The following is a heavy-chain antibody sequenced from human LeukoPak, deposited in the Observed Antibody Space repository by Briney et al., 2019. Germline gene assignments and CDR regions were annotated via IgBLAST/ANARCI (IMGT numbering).Heavy chain of an antibody. V-gene: IGHV3-30-3*01. CDR1: GFTFSSYA. CDR3: ARDLRYFDWLKSPFDY. D-gene: IGHD3-9*01. Sequence: GGSLRLSCAASGFTFSSYAMHWVRQAPGKGLEWVAVISYDGSNKYYADSVKGRFTISRDNSKNTLYLQMNSLRAEDTAVYYCARDLRYFDWLKSPFDYWGQGTLVTVSS. J-gene: IGHJ4*02. CDR2: ISYDGSNK.